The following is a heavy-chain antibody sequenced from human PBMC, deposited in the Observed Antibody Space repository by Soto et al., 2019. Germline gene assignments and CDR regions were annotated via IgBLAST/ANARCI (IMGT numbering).Heavy chain of an antibody. Sequence: SETLSLTGAVSGGSISSGGYSWSWIRQPPGKGLEWIGYIYHSGSTYYNPSLKSRVTISVDRSKNQFSLKLSSVTAADTAVYYCARGSGSYYRFAAFDIWGQGTMVTVSS. CDR3: ARGSGSYYRFAAFDI. D-gene: IGHD1-26*01. CDR2: IYHSGST. CDR1: GGSISSGGYS. J-gene: IGHJ3*02. V-gene: IGHV4-30-2*01.